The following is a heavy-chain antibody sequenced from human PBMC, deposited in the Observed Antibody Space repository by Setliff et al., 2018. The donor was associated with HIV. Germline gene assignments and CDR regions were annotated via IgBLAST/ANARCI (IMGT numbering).Heavy chain of an antibody. V-gene: IGHV1-58*01. CDR3: AADDDSGSYVRFDK. Sequence: SVKVSCKASGFTFTSSAVQWVRQARGQRLEWIGWIVVGSGNTNYAQKFQERVTITRDMSTNTVHMDLSSLGSEDTAFYYCAADDDSGSYVRFDKWGQGTLVTVSS. CDR1: GFTFTSSA. J-gene: IGHJ4*02. CDR2: IVVGSGNT. D-gene: IGHD1-26*01.